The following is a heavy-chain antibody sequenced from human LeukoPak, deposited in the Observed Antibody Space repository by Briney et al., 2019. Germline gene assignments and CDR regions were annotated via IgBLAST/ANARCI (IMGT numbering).Heavy chain of an antibody. D-gene: IGHD4-23*01. J-gene: IGHJ5*02. Sequence: EASVKVSCKASGYTFTSYYMHWVRQAPGQGLEWMGIINPSGGSTSYAQKFQGRVTMTRDMSTSTDYMELSSLRSEDTAVYYSARDNSVEDTAWWFDPWGQGTLVTVSS. V-gene: IGHV1-46*01. CDR2: INPSGGST. CDR3: ARDNSVEDTAWWFDP. CDR1: GYTFTSYY.